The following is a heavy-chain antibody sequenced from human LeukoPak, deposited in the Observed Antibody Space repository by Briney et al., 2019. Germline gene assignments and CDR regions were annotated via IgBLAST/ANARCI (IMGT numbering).Heavy chain of an antibody. J-gene: IGHJ4*02. CDR3: AKDRVGGSYNY. Sequence: GGSLRLSCAASGFNFNINWMSWVRQAPGKGLEWVANIKEDGSQQNYVDSVKGRFTISRDNAKNSVYLQMNNLRAGDTAVYYCAKDRVGGSYNYWGQGTLVTVSS. V-gene: IGHV3-7*01. D-gene: IGHD3-10*01. CDR1: GFNFNINW. CDR2: IKEDGSQQ.